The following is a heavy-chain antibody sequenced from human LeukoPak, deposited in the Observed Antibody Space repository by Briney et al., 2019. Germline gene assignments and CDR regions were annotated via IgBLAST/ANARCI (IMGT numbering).Heavy chain of an antibody. V-gene: IGHV3-53*01. D-gene: IGHD6-19*01. CDR3: AKDIAVAGPRYFDL. CDR2: IYSGGST. CDR1: GFTVSSNY. Sequence: GGSLRLSCAASGFTVSSNYMSWVRQAPGKGLEWVSVIYSGGSTYYADSVKGRFTISRDNSKNTLYLQMNSLRAEDTAVYYCAKDIAVAGPRYFDLWGRGTLVTVSS. J-gene: IGHJ2*01.